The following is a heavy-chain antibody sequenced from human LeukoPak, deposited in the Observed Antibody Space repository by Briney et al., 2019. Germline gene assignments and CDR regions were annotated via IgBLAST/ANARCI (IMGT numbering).Heavy chain of an antibody. CDR3: ARGRITMVRGVIMRYYGMDV. CDR1: GGSFSGYY. V-gene: IGHV4-34*01. D-gene: IGHD3-10*01. CDR2: INHSGST. Sequence: SETLSLTCAVYGGSFSGYYWSWIRQPPGKGLEWIREINHSGSTNYNPSLKSRVTISVDTSKNQFSLKLSSVTAADTAVYYCARGRITMVRGVIMRYYGMDVWGQGTTVTVSS. J-gene: IGHJ6*02.